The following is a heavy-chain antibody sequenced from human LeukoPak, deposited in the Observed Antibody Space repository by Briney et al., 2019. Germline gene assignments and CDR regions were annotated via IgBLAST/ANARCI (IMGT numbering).Heavy chain of an antibody. CDR1: GYTFNGYY. V-gene: IGHV1-2*02. Sequence: GASVKVSCKASGYTFNGYYMHWVRQAPGQGLEWMGWINPNSGGTNYAQKFQGRVTMTRDTSISTAYMELSRLRSDDTAVYCCARSGSYPSHYYYMDVWGKGTTVTVSS. D-gene: IGHD1-26*01. CDR3: ARSGSYPSHYYYMDV. J-gene: IGHJ6*03. CDR2: INPNSGGT.